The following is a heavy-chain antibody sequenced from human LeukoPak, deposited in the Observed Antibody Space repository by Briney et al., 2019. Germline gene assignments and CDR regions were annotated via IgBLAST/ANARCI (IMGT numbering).Heavy chain of an antibody. D-gene: IGHD4-17*01. CDR1: GFTFSSYD. V-gene: IGHV3-30*18. CDR3: AKDYGDPGFDY. Sequence: GGSLRLSCAASGFTFSSYDMHWVRQAPGEGLEWVALISYDGSKKYYVDSVKGRLTISRDNSKNTLYLQMNSLRPEDTAVYYCAKDYGDPGFDYWGQGTLITVSS. J-gene: IGHJ4*02. CDR2: ISYDGSKK.